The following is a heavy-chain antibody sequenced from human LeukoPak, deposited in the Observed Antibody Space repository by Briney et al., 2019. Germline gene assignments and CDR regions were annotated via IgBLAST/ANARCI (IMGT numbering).Heavy chain of an antibody. CDR1: GGSISSYY. Sequence: PSETLSLTCTVSGGSISSYYCTWIRQSPGKGLEWIGYILYSGSTNNNPSLKGRVTVSVDTSKNQFSLKLSSVTAADTAVYYCAREYSYGSGSYSSDAFDIWGQGTMVTVSS. CDR2: ILYSGST. J-gene: IGHJ3*02. V-gene: IGHV4-59*01. D-gene: IGHD3-10*01. CDR3: AREYSYGSGSYSSDAFDI.